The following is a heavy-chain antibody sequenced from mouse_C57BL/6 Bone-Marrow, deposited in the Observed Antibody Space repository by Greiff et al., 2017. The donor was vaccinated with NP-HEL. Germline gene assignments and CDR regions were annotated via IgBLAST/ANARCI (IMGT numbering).Heavy chain of an antibody. V-gene: IGHV5-9*01. D-gene: IGHD1-1*01. CDR1: GFTFSSYT. CDR3: ARQENYGIRRYFDV. J-gene: IGHJ1*03. CDR2: ISGGGGNT. Sequence: EVKVVESGGGLVKPGGSLKLSCAASGFTFSSYTMSWVRQTPEKRLEWVATISGGGGNTYYPDSVKGRFTISRDNAKNTLYLQMSSLRSEDTALYYCARQENYGIRRYFDVWGTGTTVTVSS.